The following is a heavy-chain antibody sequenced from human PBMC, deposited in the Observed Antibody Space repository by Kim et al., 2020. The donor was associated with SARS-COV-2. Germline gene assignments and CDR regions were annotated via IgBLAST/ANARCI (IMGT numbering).Heavy chain of an antibody. D-gene: IGHD2-2*01. J-gene: IGHJ4*02. CDR2: INPNSGGT. V-gene: IGHV1-2*02. CDR3: ARGGGGIVVVPAANEYYFDY. CDR1: GYTFTGYY. Sequence: ASVKVSCKASGYTFTGYYMHWVRQAPGQGLEWMGWINPNSGGTNYAQKFQGRVTMTRDTSISTAYMELSRLRSDDTAVYYCARGGGGIVVVPAANEYYFDYWGQGTLVTVSS.